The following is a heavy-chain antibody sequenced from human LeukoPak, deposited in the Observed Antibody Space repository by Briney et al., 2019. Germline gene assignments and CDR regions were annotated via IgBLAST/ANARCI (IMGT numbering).Heavy chain of an antibody. D-gene: IGHD3-3*01. CDR3: ARRQRFLEDYYYLDV. J-gene: IGHJ6*03. CDR1: GGSISSSSYY. V-gene: IGHV4-39*01. CDR2: IYYSGST. Sequence: PSETLSLTCTVSGGSISSSSYYWGWIRQPPGKGLEWIGSIYYSGSTYYNPSLRSRVTISVDTSKNQFSLKVSSVTAADTAMYYCARRQRFLEDYYYLDVWGKGTTVTASS.